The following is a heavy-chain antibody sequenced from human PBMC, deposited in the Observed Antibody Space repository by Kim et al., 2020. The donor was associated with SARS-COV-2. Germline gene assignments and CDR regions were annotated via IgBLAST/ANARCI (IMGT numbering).Heavy chain of an antibody. Sequence: SETLSLTCAVYGGSFSGYYWSWIRQPPGKGLEWIGEINHSGSTNYNPSLKSRVTISVDTSKNQFSLKLSSVTAADTAVYYCARFNWGHAFDIWGQGTMVTVSS. CDR3: ARFNWGHAFDI. D-gene: IGHD7-27*01. J-gene: IGHJ3*02. CDR2: INHSGST. V-gene: IGHV4-34*01. CDR1: GGSFSGYY.